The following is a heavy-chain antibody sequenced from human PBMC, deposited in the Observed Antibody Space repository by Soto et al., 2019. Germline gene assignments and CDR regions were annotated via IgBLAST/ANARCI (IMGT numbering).Heavy chain of an antibody. CDR1: GGSISSYY. CDR3: ARDVRDFWRGYHQYDYYYGMDV. D-gene: IGHD3-3*01. CDR2: IYTSVST. J-gene: IGHJ6*02. Sequence: KTSETLSLTCTVSGGSISSYYWSWIRQPAGKGLEWIGRIYTSVSTNYNPSLKSRVTMSVDTSKNQFSLKLSSVTAADTAVYYCARDVRDFWRGYHQYDYYYGMDVWGQGTKVTFSS. V-gene: IGHV4-4*07.